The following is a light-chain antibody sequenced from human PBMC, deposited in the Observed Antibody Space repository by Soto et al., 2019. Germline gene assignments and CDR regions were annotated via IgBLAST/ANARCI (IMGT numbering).Light chain of an antibody. J-gene: IGKJ4*01. V-gene: IGKV3-15*01. CDR3: HRYNEWPSQA. Sequence: EIVLTQSPATLSVSPGERATLSCRASQSVGRNLAWYPQKPGQGPRLLIYDASTRATGFPARFSGSGSGTEVTLTISSLQSEDSAAYYCHRYNEWPSQAFGGGTKVEIK. CDR1: QSVGRN. CDR2: DAS.